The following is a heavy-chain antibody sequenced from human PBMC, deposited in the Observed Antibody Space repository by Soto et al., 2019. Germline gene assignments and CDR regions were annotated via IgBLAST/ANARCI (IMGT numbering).Heavy chain of an antibody. CDR1: GCNCSDYA. Sequence: PHRLCNAAAGCNCSDYARRWVRQDKGKGLEWVAVISPDGYNKYYADSVKGRFTISRDNSRDTVDVQMSSLRVEDTAVYYCARCWGTGDGSILGYNWLDPWGQGVLVTVSS. CDR3: ARCWGTGDGSILGYNWLDP. D-gene: IGHD3-10*01. CDR2: ISPDGYNK. V-gene: IGHV3-30*15. J-gene: IGHJ5*02.